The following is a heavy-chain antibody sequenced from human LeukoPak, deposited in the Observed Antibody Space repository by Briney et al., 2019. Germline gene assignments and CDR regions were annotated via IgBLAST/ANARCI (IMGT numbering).Heavy chain of an antibody. Sequence: SETLSLTCTVSGGSISSYYWSWIRQPPGKGLEWIGYICYSGSTNYNPSLKSRVTISVDTSKNQFSLKLSSVTAADTAVYYCARSPYYDILTGLDYWGQGTLVTVSS. J-gene: IGHJ4*02. CDR2: ICYSGST. V-gene: IGHV4-59*01. CDR3: ARSPYYDILTGLDY. CDR1: GGSISSYY. D-gene: IGHD3-9*01.